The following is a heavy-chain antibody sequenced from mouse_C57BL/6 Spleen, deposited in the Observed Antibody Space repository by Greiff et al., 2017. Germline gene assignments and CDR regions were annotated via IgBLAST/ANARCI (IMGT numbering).Heavy chain of an antibody. V-gene: IGHV2-5*01. J-gene: IGHJ4*01. CDR3: AKNPFYDSYAMDY. CDR1: GFSLTSYG. D-gene: IGHD1-1*01. Sequence: QVQLQQSGPGLVQPSQSLSITCTVSGFSLTSYGVHWVRQSPGKGLEWLGVIWRGGSTDYNAAFMSRLSITKDNSKSQVFFKMNSLHAYDTAIYYCAKNPFYDSYAMDYWGQGTSVTVSS. CDR2: IWRGGST.